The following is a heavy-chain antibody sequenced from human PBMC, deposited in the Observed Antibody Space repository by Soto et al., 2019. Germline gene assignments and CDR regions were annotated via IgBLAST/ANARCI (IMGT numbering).Heavy chain of an antibody. CDR3: IIHYDRTSYWFDP. J-gene: IGHJ5*02. CDR1: GFTFSGSA. Sequence: GGSLRLSCAASGFTFSGSAMHWVRQASGKGLEWVGRIRSKANSYATAYAASVKGRFTISRDDSKNTAYLQMNSLKTEDTAVYYCIIHYDRTSYWFDPWCQGILVNVS. D-gene: IGHD3-16*01. CDR2: IRSKANSYAT. V-gene: IGHV3-73*01.